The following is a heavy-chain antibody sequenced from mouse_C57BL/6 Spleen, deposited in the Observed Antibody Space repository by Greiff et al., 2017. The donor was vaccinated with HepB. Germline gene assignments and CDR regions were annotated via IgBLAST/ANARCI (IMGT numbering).Heavy chain of an antibody. D-gene: IGHD2-3*01. CDR2: INPSTGGT. CDR3: ARYDGYYDFDY. V-gene: IGHV1-42*01. Sequence: EVKLMESGPELVKPGASVKISCKASGYSFTGYYMNWVKQSPEKSLEWIGEINPSTGGTTYNQKFKAKATLTVDKSSSTAYMQLKSLTSEDSAVYYCARYDGYYDFDYWGQGTTLTVSS. CDR1: GYSFTGYY. J-gene: IGHJ2*01.